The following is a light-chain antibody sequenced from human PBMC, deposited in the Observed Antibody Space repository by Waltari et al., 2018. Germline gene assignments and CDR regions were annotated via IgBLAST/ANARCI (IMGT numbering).Light chain of an antibody. CDR2: RNT. V-gene: IGLV1-47*01. Sequence: QSVLTQPPSGSGPPGQRVTISCSGSSPNIGSTYVYWYQQLPGTAPRPLISRNTQRPSGVPDRFSGSKSGTSASLAISGLRSDDEADYYCAAWDDTLSGVVFGGGTKLTVL. CDR1: SPNIGSTY. CDR3: AAWDDTLSGVV. J-gene: IGLJ2*01.